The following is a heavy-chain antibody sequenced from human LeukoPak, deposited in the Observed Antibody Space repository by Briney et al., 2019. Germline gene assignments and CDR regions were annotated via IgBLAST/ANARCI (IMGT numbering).Heavy chain of an antibody. CDR1: GFTFSTYE. CDR3: ARGNYYDSSGYKTG. D-gene: IGHD3-22*01. V-gene: IGHV3-48*02. CDR2: ISSSSSTI. J-gene: IGHJ4*02. Sequence: PGGSLRLSCAASGFTFSTYEMIWVRQAPGKGLEWVSYISSSSSTIYYADSVKGRFTISRDNAKNSLYLQMNSLRDEDTAVYYCARGNYYDSSGYKTGRGQGTLVTVSS.